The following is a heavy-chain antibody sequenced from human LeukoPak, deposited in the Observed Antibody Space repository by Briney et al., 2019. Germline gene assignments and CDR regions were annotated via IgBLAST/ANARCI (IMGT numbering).Heavy chain of an antibody. V-gene: IGHV1-69*13. CDR3: ARELAHCTNGVCFDY. D-gene: IGHD2-8*01. CDR2: IIPIFGTA. J-gene: IGHJ4*02. CDR1: GGTFSSYA. Sequence: ASVKVSCKASGGTFSSYAISWVRQAPGQGLEWMGGIIPIFGTANYAQKFQGRVTITADESTSTAYMELSSLRSEDTAVYYCARELAHCTNGVCFDYWGQGTLVTVSS.